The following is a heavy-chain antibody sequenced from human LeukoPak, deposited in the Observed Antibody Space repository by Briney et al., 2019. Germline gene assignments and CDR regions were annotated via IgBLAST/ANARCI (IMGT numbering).Heavy chain of an antibody. CDR3: ARSVIGSSVFPFDY. CDR2: IYTSGST. J-gene: IGHJ4*02. CDR1: GGSIGGYY. Sequence: PSETLSLTCTVSGGSIGGYYWTWIRQPAGKGLEWIGHIYTSGSTTYNPSLKSRVTISVDKSKKQFSLKLSSVTAADTAIYYCARSVIGSSVFPFDYWGQGTLVTVSS. D-gene: IGHD6-6*01. V-gene: IGHV4-4*07.